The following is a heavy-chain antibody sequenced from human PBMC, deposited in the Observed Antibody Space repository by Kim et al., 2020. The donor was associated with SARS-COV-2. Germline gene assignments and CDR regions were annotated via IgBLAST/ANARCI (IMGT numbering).Heavy chain of an antibody. CDR1: GFTFSSYG. CDR3: VSTLSGYYYFRY. CDR2: ISYDGSNK. D-gene: IGHD3-22*01. V-gene: IGHV3-30*03. J-gene: IGHJ1*01. Sequence: GGSLRLSCAASGFTFSSYGMHWVRQAPGKGLEWVAVISYDGSNKYYADSVKGRFTISRDNSKNTLYLQMNSLRAEDTAVYYCVSTLSGYYYFRYLGQGTL.